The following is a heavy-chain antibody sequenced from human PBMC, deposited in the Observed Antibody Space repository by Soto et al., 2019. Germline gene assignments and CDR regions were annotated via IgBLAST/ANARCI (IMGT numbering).Heavy chain of an antibody. V-gene: IGHV4-31*03. Sequence: PSETLSLTCTVSGGSISSGGYYWSWIRQHPGKGLEWIGYIYYSGSTYYNPSLKSRVTISVDTSKNQISLKLSSVTAADTAVYYCARSGYAGEFDYWGQGTLVTVSS. D-gene: IGHD3-16*01. J-gene: IGHJ4*02. CDR1: GGSISSGGYY. CDR3: ARSGYAGEFDY. CDR2: IYYSGST.